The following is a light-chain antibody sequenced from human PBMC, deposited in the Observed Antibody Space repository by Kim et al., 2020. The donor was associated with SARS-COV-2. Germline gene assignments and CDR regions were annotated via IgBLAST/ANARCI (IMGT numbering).Light chain of an antibody. CDR2: DVS. V-gene: IGKV1-33*01. CDR1: QVIRKF. CDR3: QQNDAFPIT. Sequence: ASVGDRVTITCQATQVIRKFFNWYQQRPVKAPQLLIYDVSNLQTGVPSRFSGSGYGTEFTLTISSLQPEDFATYYCQQNDAFPITFGQGTRLEIK. J-gene: IGKJ5*01.